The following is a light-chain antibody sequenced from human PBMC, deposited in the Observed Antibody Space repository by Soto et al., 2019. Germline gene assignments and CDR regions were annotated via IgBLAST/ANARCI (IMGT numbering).Light chain of an antibody. CDR3: QHSGTSSWT. CDR1: QTISSAS. J-gene: IGKJ1*01. CDR2: LAT. Sequence: EVVLTQSPGTLSLSPGERATLSCRASQTISSASLAWYQQKPGQAPRLLIYLATTRAPGVPDRFSGGGSGTDFTLTISRLEPEDLAVYHCQHSGTSSWTFGQGTKVEIK. V-gene: IGKV3-20*01.